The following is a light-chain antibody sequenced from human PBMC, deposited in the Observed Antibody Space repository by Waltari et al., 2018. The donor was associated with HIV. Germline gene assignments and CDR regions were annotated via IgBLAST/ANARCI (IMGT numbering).Light chain of an antibody. V-gene: IGLV1-44*01. CDR1: SSNIGSNT. Sequence: QSVLTQPPSASGTPRQRVTISCSGSSSNIGSNTVNWSQPLPGTAPKVLPYSNNPRPSGVPDRFSGSKSGTSASRAISGLQSEDEADYYCAAWDDSLGGVVFGGGTKLTVL. CDR2: SNN. J-gene: IGLJ3*02. CDR3: AAWDDSLGGVV.